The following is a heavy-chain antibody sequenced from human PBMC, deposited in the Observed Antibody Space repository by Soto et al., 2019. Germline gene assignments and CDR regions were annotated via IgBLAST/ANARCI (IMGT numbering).Heavy chain of an antibody. D-gene: IGHD3-10*02. CDR2: INPSGGST. CDR3: ASVSSVFGTVIGYFQH. CDR1: GYTFTSYY. Sequence: ASVKVSCNASGYTFTSYYMHLLRQAPGQGLEWMGIINPSGGSTSYAQKFQGRVTMTRDTSTSTVYMELSSLRSEDTAVYYCASVSSVFGTVIGYFQHWGQGTLVTVSS. V-gene: IGHV1-46*03. J-gene: IGHJ1*01.